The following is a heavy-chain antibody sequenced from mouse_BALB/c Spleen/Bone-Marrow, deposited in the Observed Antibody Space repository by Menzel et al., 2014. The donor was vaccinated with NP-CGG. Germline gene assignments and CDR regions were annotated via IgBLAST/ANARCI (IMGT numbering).Heavy chain of an antibody. D-gene: IGHD1-1*01. V-gene: IGHV5-4*02. CDR3: ARQDYYAGSYRYLDV. CDR1: GFTFSDYF. CDR2: ISDGGSST. Sequence: EVKLVESGGGLVKPGGSLKLSCAASGFTFSDYFMYWVRQTPEKRLEWVATISDGGSSTYYPDSVKGRFTISRDNAKNNLYLQMSSLKSEDIAMYYCARQDYYAGSYRYLDVWGAGTTVTVSS. J-gene: IGHJ1*01.